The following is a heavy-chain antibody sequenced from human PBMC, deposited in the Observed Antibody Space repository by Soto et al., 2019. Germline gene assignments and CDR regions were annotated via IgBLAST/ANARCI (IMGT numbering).Heavy chain of an antibody. CDR1: GYTFTSYS. CDR3: AREGEMPYYYYGLDV. CDR2: ISGYDGHT. V-gene: IGHV1-18*01. J-gene: IGHJ6*02. Sequence: ASVKVSCKASGYTFTSYSITWVRQAPGQGLEWMGWISGYDGHTKYAQKFQGRVIMTTDTSTSTVYMDLRSLRSDDTAVYYCAREGEMPYYYYGLDVWGQGTTVTVSS. D-gene: IGHD3-16*01.